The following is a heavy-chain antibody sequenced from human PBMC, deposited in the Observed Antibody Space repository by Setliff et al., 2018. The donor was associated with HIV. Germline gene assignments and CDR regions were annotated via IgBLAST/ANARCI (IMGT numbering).Heavy chain of an antibody. CDR1: GFTFSTYS. Sequence: GESLKISCAASGFTFSTYSMNWVRQAPGKGLEWVSSISSSSIYIYYADSVKGRFTISRDNAKNSLYLQMNSLTDADTALYYCVKVPGSGIVRYFDYWGQGTLVTVSS. D-gene: IGHD3-22*01. CDR3: VKVPGSGIVRYFDY. J-gene: IGHJ4*02. CDR2: ISSSSIYI. V-gene: IGHV3-21*04.